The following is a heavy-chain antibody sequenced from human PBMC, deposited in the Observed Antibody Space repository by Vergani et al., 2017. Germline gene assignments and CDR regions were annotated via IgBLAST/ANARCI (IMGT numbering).Heavy chain of an antibody. V-gene: IGHV5-51*01. Sequence: EVQLVQSGAEVKKPGESLKISCKYSESSFISNEIAWVRQMSGKGLQWRGNINPIDSKIAYSPSFQGQAIMSLDKSITTAYLQWRSLKASDTAIYYCTRHVPCGDGACLHFDHWGQGTQVTVSS. D-gene: IGHD2-21*01. CDR3: TRHVPCGDGACLHFDH. CDR1: ESSFISNE. CDR2: INPIDSKI. J-gene: IGHJ4*02.